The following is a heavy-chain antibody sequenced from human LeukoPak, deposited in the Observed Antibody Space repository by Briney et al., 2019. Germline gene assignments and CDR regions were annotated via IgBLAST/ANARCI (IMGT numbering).Heavy chain of an antibody. V-gene: IGHV4-4*02. Sequence: SGTLSLTCAVSGGSISSSNWWSWVRQPPGKGLEWIGEIYHSGSTNYNPSPKSRVTISVDKSKNQFSLKLSSVTAADTAVYYCARDKVISGWTYYFDYWGQGTLVTVSS. J-gene: IGHJ4*02. D-gene: IGHD6-19*01. CDR3: ARDKVISGWTYYFDY. CDR1: GGSISSSNW. CDR2: IYHSGST.